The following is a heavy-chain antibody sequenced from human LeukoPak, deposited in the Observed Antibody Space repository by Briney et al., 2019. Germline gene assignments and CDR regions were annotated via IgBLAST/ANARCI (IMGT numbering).Heavy chain of an antibody. V-gene: IGHV4-59*06. CDR2: IYYSGST. J-gene: IGHJ4*02. Sequence: PSETLSLTCSVSGGSINNYWWNWVRQHPGKGLEWIGYIYYSGSTYYNPSLKSRVTISVDTSKNQFSLKLSSVAAADTAVYYCARALEGGGLPREGFDYWGQGTLVTVSS. D-gene: IGHD3-16*01. CDR1: GGSINNYW. CDR3: ARALEGGGLPREGFDY.